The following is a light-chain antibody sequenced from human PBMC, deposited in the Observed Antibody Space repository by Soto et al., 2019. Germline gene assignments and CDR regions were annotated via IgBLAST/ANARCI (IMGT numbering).Light chain of an antibody. J-gene: IGKJ2*01. CDR2: AAS. CDR3: LQHNSYPYT. Sequence: DIQMTQSPSSLSASVGDRVTITCRASQGIRSDLDWYQQKPGKAPKRLIYAASSLQSGVPSRFSGSGSGTECTLTISSLQPEDFATYSCLQHNSYPYTFGQGTKLEIK. V-gene: IGKV1-17*01. CDR1: QGIRSD.